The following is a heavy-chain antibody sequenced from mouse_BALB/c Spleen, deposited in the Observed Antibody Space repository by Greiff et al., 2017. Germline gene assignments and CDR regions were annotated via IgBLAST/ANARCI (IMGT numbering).Heavy chain of an antibody. CDR1: GYSFTSYY. J-gene: IGHJ3*01. Sequence: VQLQQSGPELMKPGASVKISCKASGYSFTSYYMHWVKQSHGKSLEWIGYIDPFNGGTSYNQKFKGKATLTVDKSSSTAYMHLSSLTSEDSAVYYCASYGNFWFAYWGQGTLVTVSA. D-gene: IGHD2-1*01. V-gene: IGHV1S135*01. CDR2: IDPFNGGT. CDR3: ASYGNFWFAY.